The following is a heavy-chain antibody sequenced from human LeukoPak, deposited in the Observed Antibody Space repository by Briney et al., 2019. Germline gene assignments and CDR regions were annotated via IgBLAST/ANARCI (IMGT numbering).Heavy chain of an antibody. CDR3: ARNFNYYGSGSYYSY. V-gene: IGHV4-34*01. J-gene: IGHJ4*02. Sequence: SETLSLTCAVYGGSFSGYYWSWIRQPPGKGLEWIGEINHSGSTNYNPSLKSRVTISVDTSKNQFSLKLSSMTAADTAVYYCARNFNYYGSGSYYSYWGQGTLVTVSS. CDR2: INHSGST. D-gene: IGHD3-10*01. CDR1: GGSFSGYY.